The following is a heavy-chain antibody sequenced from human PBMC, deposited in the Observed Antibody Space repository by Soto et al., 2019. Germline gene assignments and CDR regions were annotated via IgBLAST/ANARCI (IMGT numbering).Heavy chain of an antibody. J-gene: IGHJ5*01. CDR1: GDSISNLDYF. D-gene: IGHD7-27*01. V-gene: IGHV4-30-4*01. CDR2: IYKSATT. Sequence: GLPSETLSLTCSVSGDSISNLDYFWAWIRQPPGQALEYIGYIYKSATTYYNPSFESRVAISVDTSKSQFSLNVTSVTAADTAVYFCARGRYCLTGRCFPNWFDSWGQGALVTVSS. CDR3: ARGRYCLTGRCFPNWFDS.